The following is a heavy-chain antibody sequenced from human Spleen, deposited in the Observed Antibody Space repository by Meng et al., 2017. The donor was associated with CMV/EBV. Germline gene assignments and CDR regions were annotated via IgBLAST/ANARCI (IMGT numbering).Heavy chain of an antibody. CDR1: GASISTTIYF. V-gene: IGHV4-39*07. J-gene: IGHJ4*02. CDR2: IYYSGST. Sequence: SKTLSLTCTVSGASISTTIYFWTWIRQPPGKGLEWLGSIYYSGSTSYNPSLKSRVTISVDTSKDQFSLKLNSVTAADTAVYYCARESRNVFWSGYPEYWGQGMLVTVSS. CDR3: ARESRNVFWSGYPEY. D-gene: IGHD3-3*01.